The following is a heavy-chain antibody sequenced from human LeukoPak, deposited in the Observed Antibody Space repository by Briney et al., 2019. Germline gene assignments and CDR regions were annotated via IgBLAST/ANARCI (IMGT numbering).Heavy chain of an antibody. D-gene: IGHD1-26*01. J-gene: IGHJ4*02. CDR2: IKPSGGDT. Sequence: ASVKVSCKTSGYTFTDYNLHWVRQAPGQRLEWMGIIKPSGGDTSYAQTFQGRVFMTRDTSTSTVYMELSSLKSEDTAVYYCAREGATSAFDYWGQGTLVTVSS. CDR3: AREGATSAFDY. CDR1: GYTFTDYN. V-gene: IGHV1-46*01.